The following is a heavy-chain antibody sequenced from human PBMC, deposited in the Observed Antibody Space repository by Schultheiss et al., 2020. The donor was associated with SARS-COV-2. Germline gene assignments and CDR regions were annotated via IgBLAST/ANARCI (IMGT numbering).Heavy chain of an antibody. V-gene: IGHV3-48*03. D-gene: IGHD3-22*01. Sequence: GGSLRLSCAASGFTFSSYEMNWVRQAPGKGLEWVSYISSSGSTIYYADSVKGRFTISRDNAKNSLYLQMNSLRAEDTAVYYCARRRYYDSYGGRNWFDPWGQGTLVTVSS. CDR1: GFTFSSYE. J-gene: IGHJ5*02. CDR3: ARRRYYDSYGGRNWFDP. CDR2: ISSSGSTI.